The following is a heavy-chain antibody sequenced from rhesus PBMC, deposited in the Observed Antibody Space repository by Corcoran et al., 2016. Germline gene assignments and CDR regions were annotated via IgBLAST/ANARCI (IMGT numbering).Heavy chain of an antibody. Sequence: QVQLQESGPGLVKPSETLSLTCAVSGYSISSGYGWGWIRQPPGKGLEWIGQIYGGSGSTYYNPSLKSRVTVSKDTSKNQFSLKLSSVTAADTAVYYCARGGYQRVQLGYFDYWGQGVLVTVSS. CDR2: IYGGSGST. CDR3: ARGGYQRVQLGYFDY. V-gene: IGHV4-127*01. J-gene: IGHJ4*01. CDR1: GYSISSGYG. D-gene: IGHD5-24*01.